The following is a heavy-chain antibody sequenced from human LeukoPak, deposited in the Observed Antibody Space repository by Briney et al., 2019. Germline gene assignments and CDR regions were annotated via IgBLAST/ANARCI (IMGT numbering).Heavy chain of an antibody. CDR1: GFTFSSYG. D-gene: IGHD1-26*01. CDR3: AKDGVPYSGSSHYPYYFDY. CDR2: IWYGGGNK. V-gene: IGHV3-30*02. J-gene: IGHJ4*02. Sequence: GGSLRLSCAASGFTFSSYGMHWVRQAPGKGLEWVAVIWYGGGNKYYADSVKGRFTISRDNSKNTLYLQMNSLRAEDTAVYYCAKDGVPYSGSSHYPYYFDYWGQGTLVTVSS.